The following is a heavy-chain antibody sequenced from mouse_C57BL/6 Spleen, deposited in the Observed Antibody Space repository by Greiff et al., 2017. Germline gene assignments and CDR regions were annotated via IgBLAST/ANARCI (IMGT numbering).Heavy chain of an antibody. J-gene: IGHJ3*01. CDR3: ARLNDGYYEGAWFAD. CDR1: GYTFTSYG. D-gene: IGHD2-3*01. Sequence: VQLQQSGAELARPGASVKLSCKASGYTFTSYGISWVKQRTGQGLEWIGEIYPRSGNTYYNEKFKGKATLTADKSSSTAYMELRSLTSEDSAVYFCARLNDGYYEGAWFADWGQGTLVTVSA. V-gene: IGHV1-81*01. CDR2: IYPRSGNT.